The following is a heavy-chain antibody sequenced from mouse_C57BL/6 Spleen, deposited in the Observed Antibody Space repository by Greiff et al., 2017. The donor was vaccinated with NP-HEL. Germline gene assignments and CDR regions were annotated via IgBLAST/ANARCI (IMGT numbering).Heavy chain of an antibody. CDR2: IDPSDSYT. V-gene: IGHV1-69*01. CDR1: GYTFTSYW. CDR3: ARPYYYGTWFAY. Sequence: VQLQQPGAELVMPGASVKLSCKASGYTFTSYWMHWVKQRPGQGLEWIGEIDPSDSYTNYNQKFKGKSTLTVDKSSSTAYMQLSSLTSEDSAVYYCARPYYYGTWFAYWGQGTLVTVSA. J-gene: IGHJ3*01. D-gene: IGHD1-1*01.